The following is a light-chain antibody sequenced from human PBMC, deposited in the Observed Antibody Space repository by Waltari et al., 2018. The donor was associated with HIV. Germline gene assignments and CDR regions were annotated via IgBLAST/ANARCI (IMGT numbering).Light chain of an antibody. CDR3: QHYNTYSPT. Sequence: DIQMTQSPSSLSASVGDTITITCRASQDIHNFLNWYQQQPGRAPKLLISATSRLPSGVPSRISGSGSGTDYTLTISNLQLEDFATYYCQHYNTYSPTFGQGTKLEIK. CDR1: QDIHNF. CDR2: ATS. J-gene: IGKJ2*01. V-gene: IGKV1-39*01.